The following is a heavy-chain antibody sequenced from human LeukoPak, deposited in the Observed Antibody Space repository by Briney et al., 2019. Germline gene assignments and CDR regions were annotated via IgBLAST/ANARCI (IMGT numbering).Heavy chain of an antibody. CDR1: GYTSTNYG. D-gene: IGHD6-6*01. J-gene: IGHJ6*03. V-gene: IGHV1-18*01. CDR2: ISANNGNT. Sequence: ASVKVSCKASGYTSTNYGINWVRQAPGQGLEWMGWISANNGNTNYAQKIQGRVTMTTDTSTSTAYMELRSLRSDDTAVYYCARALGGYSSSSGFYYMDVWGKGTTVTVSS. CDR3: ARALGGYSSSSGFYYMDV.